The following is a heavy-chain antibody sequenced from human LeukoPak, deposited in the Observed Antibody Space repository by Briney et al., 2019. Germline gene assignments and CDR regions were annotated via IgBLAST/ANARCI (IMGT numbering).Heavy chain of an antibody. V-gene: IGHV4-59*01. CDR3: ARGRGDSKGTSFHY. Sequence: SETLSLTCTVSGGSLSNYYWSWIRQPPGKGLEWIGYIDYIGSTIYNPSLKSRVTISIDTSKHEYSLRVSSVTAADTAVYYCARGRGDSKGTSFHYWGRGTVVTV. D-gene: IGHD3-22*01. CDR1: GGSLSNYY. J-gene: IGHJ4*02. CDR2: IDYIGST.